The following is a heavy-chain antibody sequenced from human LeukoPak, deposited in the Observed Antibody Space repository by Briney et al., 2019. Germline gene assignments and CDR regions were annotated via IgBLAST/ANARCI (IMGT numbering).Heavy chain of an antibody. Sequence: GGSLRLSCAASGFTVSNNYMSWVRQAPGKGLEWVSVIYSGGSTDYADSVKGRFTISRDNSKNTLYLQMNSLRAEDTAVYYCAKPSSGWYSYDYWGQGTLVTVSS. V-gene: IGHV3-53*01. CDR3: AKPSSGWYSYDY. J-gene: IGHJ4*02. CDR1: GFTVSNNY. D-gene: IGHD6-19*01. CDR2: IYSGGST.